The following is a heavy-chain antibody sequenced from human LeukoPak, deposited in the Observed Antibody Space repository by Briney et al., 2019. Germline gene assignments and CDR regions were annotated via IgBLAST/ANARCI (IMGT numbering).Heavy chain of an antibody. J-gene: IGHJ5*02. V-gene: IGHV1-8*01. Sequence: GASVKVSCKTSGYTFTNYDINWVRQATGQGLEWMGWMNPKSGNTGYAQKFQGGVTLSRNTSISTAYMGLSSLRFEDTAVYYCARVRAMTVVASNWFDPWGQGTPVTVSS. D-gene: IGHD2-21*01. CDR1: GYTFTNYD. CDR2: MNPKSGNT. CDR3: ARVRAMTVVASNWFDP.